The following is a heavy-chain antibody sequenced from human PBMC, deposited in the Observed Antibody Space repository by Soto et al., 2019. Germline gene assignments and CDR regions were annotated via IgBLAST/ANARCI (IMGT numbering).Heavy chain of an antibody. CDR1: GIMSSGYG. CDR2: INPILDST. Sequence: QEQVVQSGPAMKEPGSSVKVSCRASGIMSSGYGFSWVRQAPGQGLEWVGMINPILDSTHYAQNLQGRVSLSLEKSRDTAYLDVTSLRLEDTAIYFCATMKRARLDSWGRGTVVTGS. V-gene: IGHV1-69*09. CDR3: ATMKRARLDS. J-gene: IGHJ4*02. D-gene: IGHD6-25*01.